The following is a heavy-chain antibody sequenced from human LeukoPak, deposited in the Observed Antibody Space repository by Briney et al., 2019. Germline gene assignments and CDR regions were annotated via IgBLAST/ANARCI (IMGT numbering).Heavy chain of an antibody. CDR1: GFTFSSYG. Sequence: GGSLRLSCAASGFTFSSYGMNWVRQAPGKGLEWVSSISSSSSHIYYADSVKGRFTISRDNAKTSLYLQMSSLRAEDSAVYYCARGLPAAPANDYWGQGTLVTVSS. J-gene: IGHJ4*02. CDR2: ISSSSSHI. CDR3: ARGLPAAPANDY. V-gene: IGHV3-21*01. D-gene: IGHD2-2*01.